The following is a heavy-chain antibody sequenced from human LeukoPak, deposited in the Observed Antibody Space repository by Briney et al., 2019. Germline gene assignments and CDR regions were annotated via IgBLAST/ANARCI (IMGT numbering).Heavy chain of an antibody. J-gene: IGHJ4*02. CDR3: AKDRGIISDY. Sequence: GGSLRLSCAASGFTFSDYTMYWVRQAPGKGLEWVSAISGSGGSTYYADSVKGRFTISRDNSKNTLYLQMNSLRAEDTAVYYCAKDRGIISDYWGQGTLVTVSS. CDR1: GFTFSDYT. D-gene: IGHD3-10*01. CDR2: ISGSGGST. V-gene: IGHV3-23*01.